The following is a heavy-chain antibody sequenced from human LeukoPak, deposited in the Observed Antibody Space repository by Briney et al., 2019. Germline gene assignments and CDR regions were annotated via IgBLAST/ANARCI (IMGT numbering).Heavy chain of an antibody. Sequence: GESLKISCKGSGYSFSDYWISWARQMPGKGLEWMGIIYSGDSATTYNPSFQGQVTISADKSISTAYLQWSSLKASDTAIYYCARHRGSGYYDYWGQGTLVTVSS. V-gene: IGHV5-51*01. D-gene: IGHD3-3*01. CDR1: GYSFSDYW. CDR3: ARHRGSGYYDY. CDR2: IYSGDSAT. J-gene: IGHJ4*02.